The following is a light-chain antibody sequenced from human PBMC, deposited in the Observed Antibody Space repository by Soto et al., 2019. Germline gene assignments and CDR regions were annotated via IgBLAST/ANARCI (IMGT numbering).Light chain of an antibody. CDR2: GTS. J-gene: IGKJ1*01. Sequence: ELVLTQSPGTLSLSPGERATLSCRASQAVANSYLAWYQQKPGQAPGLLIYGTSSRATGTPDRFSGGGSGTDFTLTISRLEPEDFAVYYCQQYITSPGTFGQGTKVEIK. CDR1: QAVANSY. V-gene: IGKV3-20*01. CDR3: QQYITSPGT.